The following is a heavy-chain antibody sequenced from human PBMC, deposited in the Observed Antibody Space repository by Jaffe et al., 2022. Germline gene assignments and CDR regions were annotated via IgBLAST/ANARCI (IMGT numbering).Heavy chain of an antibody. V-gene: IGHV1-8*01. CDR2: MNPNSGNT. D-gene: IGHD2-2*01. J-gene: IGHJ5*02. CDR3: ARGGEPVVVTTSNWFDP. CDR1: GYTFTSYD. Sequence: QVQLVQSGAEVKKPGASVKVSCKASGYTFTSYDINWVRQATGQGLEWMGWMNPNSGNTGYAQKFQGRVTMTRNTSISTAYMELSSLRSEDTAVYYCARGGEPVVVTTSNWFDPWGQGTLVTVSS.